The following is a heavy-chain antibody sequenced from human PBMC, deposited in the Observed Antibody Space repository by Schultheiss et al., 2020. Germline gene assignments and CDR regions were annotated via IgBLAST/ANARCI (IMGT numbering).Heavy chain of an antibody. J-gene: IGHJ5*02. V-gene: IGHV3-33*01. CDR3: ARDAHDYVWGSYRLGNWFDP. CDR1: GFTFSSYG. Sequence: GGSLRLSCAASGFTFSSYGMHWVRQAPGKGLEWVAVIWYDGSNKYYADSVKGRFTISRDNSKNTLYLQMNSLRAEDTAVYYCARDAHDYVWGSYRLGNWFDPWGEGARV. CDR2: IWYDGSNK. D-gene: IGHD3-16*02.